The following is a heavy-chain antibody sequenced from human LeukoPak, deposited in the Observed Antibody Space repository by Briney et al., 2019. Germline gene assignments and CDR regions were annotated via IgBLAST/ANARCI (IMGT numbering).Heavy chain of an antibody. V-gene: IGHV3-23*01. J-gene: IGHJ4*02. D-gene: IGHD2-21*02. Sequence: PGGSLRLSCAASGFTFSSYAMSWVRQAPGKGLEWVSAISGSGGSTYYADSVKGRFTISRDNSKNTLYLQMSSLRAEDTAVYYCAKAHCGGDCYSGDFDYWGQGTLVTVSS. CDR2: ISGSGGST. CDR3: AKAHCGGDCYSGDFDY. CDR1: GFTFSSYA.